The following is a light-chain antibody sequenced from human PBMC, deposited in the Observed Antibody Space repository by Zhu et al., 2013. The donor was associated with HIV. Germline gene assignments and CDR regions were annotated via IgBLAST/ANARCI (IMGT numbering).Light chain of an antibody. Sequence: EIVMTQSPVTLSVSPGERATLSCRASQSIGINLAWLQQKPGQAPKVLIYGASSRASGIPARFSGSGSGTEFTLTISSLEPEDFAVYYCQQRNDWPITFGQGTRLEIK. V-gene: IGKV3-15*01. J-gene: IGKJ5*01. CDR1: QSIGIN. CDR2: GAS. CDR3: QQRNDWPIT.